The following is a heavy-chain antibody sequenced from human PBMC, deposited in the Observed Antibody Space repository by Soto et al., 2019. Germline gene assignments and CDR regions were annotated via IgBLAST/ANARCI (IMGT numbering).Heavy chain of an antibody. CDR1: GFTFTSYA. D-gene: IGHD2-15*01. CDR3: ARNYGPYCSGGSCYNIAGYYYYYYMDV. V-gene: IGHV1-3*01. J-gene: IGHJ6*03. Sequence: ASVKVSCKASGFTFTSYAMHWVRQAPGQRLEWMGWINAGNGNTKYSQKFQGRVTITRDTSASTAYMELSSLRSEDTAVYYCARNYGPYCSGGSCYNIAGYYYYYYMDVWGKGTTVTVSS. CDR2: INAGNGNT.